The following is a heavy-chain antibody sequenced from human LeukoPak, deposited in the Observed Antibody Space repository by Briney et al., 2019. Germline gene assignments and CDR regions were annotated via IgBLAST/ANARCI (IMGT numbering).Heavy chain of an antibody. CDR2: ISGSGGST. CDR1: GFTFSSYG. D-gene: IGHD5-12*01. CDR3: ARDGHSGYDSGHFDY. J-gene: IGHJ4*02. V-gene: IGHV3-23*01. Sequence: GGSLRLSCAASGFTFSSYGMSWVRQAPGKGLEWVSAISGSGGSTYYADSVKGRFTISRDNSKNTLYLQMNSLRAEDTAVYYCARDGHSGYDSGHFDYWGQGTLVTVSS.